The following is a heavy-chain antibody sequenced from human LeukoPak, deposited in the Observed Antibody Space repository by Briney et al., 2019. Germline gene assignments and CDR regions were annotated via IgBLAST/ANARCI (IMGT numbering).Heavy chain of an antibody. CDR2: ISSSGSTK. CDR3: ARDSGSGWSDYFDY. V-gene: IGHV3-48*03. J-gene: IGHJ4*02. CDR1: GFTFSSYE. Sequence: GGSLRLSCAASGFTFSSYEMHWVRQAPGKGLDWVSYISSSGSTKYYADSVKGRFTISRDNAENSLYLQMNSLRAEDTAVYYCARDSGSGWSDYFDYWGQGTLVTVSS. D-gene: IGHD6-19*01.